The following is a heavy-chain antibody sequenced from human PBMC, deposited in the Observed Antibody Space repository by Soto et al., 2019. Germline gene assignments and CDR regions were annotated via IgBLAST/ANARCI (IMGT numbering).Heavy chain of an antibody. Sequence: GGSLRLSCVVSVFPFGANAMSWVRQAPGKGLEWVPGLSNTGRRTSYADSVKGRFNISRDNSENTVYLQMNSLRVEDTAVYYCATEMGATQGTFDSWGQGNLVTVSS. V-gene: IGHV3-23*01. D-gene: IGHD1-26*01. CDR3: ATEMGATQGTFDS. CDR1: VFPFGANA. J-gene: IGHJ4*02. CDR2: LSNTGRRT.